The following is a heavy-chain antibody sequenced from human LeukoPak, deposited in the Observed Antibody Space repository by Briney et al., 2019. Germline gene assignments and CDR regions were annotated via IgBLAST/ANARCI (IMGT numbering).Heavy chain of an antibody. Sequence: ASVKVSCKASGYTFTSYFMHWVRQAPGQGLEWMGIINPSGGSTSYAQKFQGRVTMTRDTSTSTVYMELSSLRSEDTAVYYCARGTVRGYSYDCEWCYWGQGTLVTVSS. D-gene: IGHD5-18*01. V-gene: IGHV1-46*01. CDR2: INPSGGST. CDR3: ARGTVRGYSYDCEWCY. CDR1: GYTFTSYF. J-gene: IGHJ4*02.